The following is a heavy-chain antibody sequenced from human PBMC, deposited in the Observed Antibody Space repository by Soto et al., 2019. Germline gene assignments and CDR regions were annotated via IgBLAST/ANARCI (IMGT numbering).Heavy chain of an antibody. J-gene: IGHJ4*02. D-gene: IGHD3-22*01. CDR3: TTDRITMIVVVIT. Sequence: WGSLRLSCAASGSTFSNAWMNWVRQAPGKGLEWVGRIKSKTDGGTTDYAAPVKGRFTISRDDSKNTLYLQMNSLKTEDTAVYYCTTDRITMIVVVITWGQGTLVTVSS. V-gene: IGHV3-15*07. CDR1: GSTFSNAW. CDR2: IKSKTDGGTT.